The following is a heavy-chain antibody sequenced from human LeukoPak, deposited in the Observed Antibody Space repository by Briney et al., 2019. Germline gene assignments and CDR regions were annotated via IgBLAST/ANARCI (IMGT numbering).Heavy chain of an antibody. V-gene: IGHV3-15*01. J-gene: IGHJ3*02. Sequence: PGGSLRLSCAASGFTVSSNYMSWVRQAPGKGLEWVGRIKSKTDGGTTDYAAPVKGRFTISRDDSKNTLYLQMNSLKTEDTAVYYCTTDRSIVGANAPFDIWGQGTMVTVSS. CDR1: GFTVSSNY. CDR3: TTDRSIVGANAPFDI. CDR2: IKSKTDGGTT. D-gene: IGHD1-26*01.